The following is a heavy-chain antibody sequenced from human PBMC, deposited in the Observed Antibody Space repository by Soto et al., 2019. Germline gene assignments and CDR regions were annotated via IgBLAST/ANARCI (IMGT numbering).Heavy chain of an antibody. V-gene: IGHV3-53*01. CDR2: IYSGGST. J-gene: IGHJ4*02. Sequence: PGGSLRLSCAASGFTVSSNYMSWVRQAPGKGLEWVSVIYSGGSTYYADSVKGRFTISRDNSKNTLYLQMNSLRAEDTAVYYCARDLNRAARPGFWGQGTLVTVSS. D-gene: IGHD6-6*01. CDR1: GFTVSSNY. CDR3: ARDLNRAARPGF.